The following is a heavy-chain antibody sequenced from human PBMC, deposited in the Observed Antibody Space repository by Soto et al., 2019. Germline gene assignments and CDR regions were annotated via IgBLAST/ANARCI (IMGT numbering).Heavy chain of an antibody. D-gene: IGHD3-10*01. Sequence: GGSLRLSCAASGFTFSSYGMHWVRQAPGKGLEWVAVIWYDGSNKYYADSVKGRFTISRDNSKNTLYLQMNSLRAEDTAVYYCARDKGFTITMVRGVINDAFDIWGQGTMVTVSS. V-gene: IGHV3-33*01. J-gene: IGHJ3*02. CDR3: ARDKGFTITMVRGVINDAFDI. CDR2: IWYDGSNK. CDR1: GFTFSSYG.